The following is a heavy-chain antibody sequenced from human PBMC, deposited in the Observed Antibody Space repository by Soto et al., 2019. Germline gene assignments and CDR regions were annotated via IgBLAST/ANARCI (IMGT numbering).Heavy chain of an antibody. CDR1: GGSISSSSYH. J-gene: IGHJ6*02. V-gene: IGHV4-39*07. CDR2: INHSGST. Sequence: SETLSLTCTVSGGSISSSSYHWGWIRQPPGKGLEWLGEINHSGSTNYNPSLKSRITISVDTSKNQYSLKLSTVTAADTAVYYCARGGDYGDFWSGYYPQARTIVLGGMDVWGQGTTVTVSS. CDR3: ARGGDYGDFWSGYYPQARTIVLGGMDV. D-gene: IGHD3-3*01.